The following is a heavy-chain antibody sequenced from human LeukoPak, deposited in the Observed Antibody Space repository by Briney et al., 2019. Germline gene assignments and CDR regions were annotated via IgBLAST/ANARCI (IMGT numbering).Heavy chain of an antibody. CDR2: IYPGDSDT. J-gene: IGHJ4*02. CDR1: GYNFTSYW. Sequence: GESLKISCKGSGYNFTSYWIGWVRQVPGKGLEWMGIIYPGDSDTRYSPSFQGQVTISADKSISTAYLQWSSLKASDTAIYYCARDRGGYYYVFDYWGQGTLVTVSS. D-gene: IGHD3-22*01. CDR3: ARDRGGYYYVFDY. V-gene: IGHV5-51*01.